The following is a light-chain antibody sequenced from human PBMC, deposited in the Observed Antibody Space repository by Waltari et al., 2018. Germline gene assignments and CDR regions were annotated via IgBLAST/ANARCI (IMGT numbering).Light chain of an antibody. Sequence: QSGLTQSPSVSGTPGQRVTISCSGSTSNIGSNNVNWYQQFPGTAPKPLLDRNSERPSGVPDRCSGSKSGTSASLAISGLQSEDEAEYYCSAWDDSVHVFGTGTRVTVL. CDR3: SAWDDSVHV. J-gene: IGLJ1*01. CDR1: TSNIGSNN. V-gene: IGLV1-44*01. CDR2: RNS.